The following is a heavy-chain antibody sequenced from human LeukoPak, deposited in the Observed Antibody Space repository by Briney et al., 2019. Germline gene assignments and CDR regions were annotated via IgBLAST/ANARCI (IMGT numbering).Heavy chain of an antibody. Sequence: QTLSLTCAISGDTVSNKRSAWNWIRQSPSRGLEWLGRTYYRSKWYNDYAVSVKSRITINPDTSKNQFSLQLNSVSPEDTAVYYCARVNSWTEEPDTGFDYWGQGILVTVSS. CDR1: GDTVSNKRSA. CDR2: TYYRSKWYN. D-gene: IGHD1-14*01. J-gene: IGHJ4*02. CDR3: ARVNSWTEEPDTGFDY. V-gene: IGHV6-1*01.